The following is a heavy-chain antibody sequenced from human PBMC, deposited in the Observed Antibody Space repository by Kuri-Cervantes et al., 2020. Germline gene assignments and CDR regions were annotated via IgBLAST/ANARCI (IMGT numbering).Heavy chain of an antibody. D-gene: IGHD5-12*01. CDR2: TYPGDSDT. V-gene: IGHV5-51*01. J-gene: IGHJ6*02. Sequence: GESLKISCKGSGYSFTSYWIGWVRQMPGKGLEWMGITYPGDSDTRYSPSFQGQVTISADKSISTAYLQWSSLKASDTAMYYCASHNYVDIVATDGRDYYYYGMDVWGQGTTVTVSS. CDR1: GYSFTSYW. CDR3: ASHNYVDIVATDGRDYYYYGMDV.